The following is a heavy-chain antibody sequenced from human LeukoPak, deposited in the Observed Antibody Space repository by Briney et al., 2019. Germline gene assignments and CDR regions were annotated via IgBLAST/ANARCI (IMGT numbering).Heavy chain of an antibody. J-gene: IGHJ4*02. CDR1: GYSFTSYW. CDR2: IYPGDSDT. D-gene: IGHD3-9*01. Sequence: GESLKISCKGSGYSFTSYWIGWVRQMPGKGLEWMGIIYPGDSDTRYSPSFQGQVTISADKSISTAYLQWSSLKASDTAMYYCAKSQGGYYDILTGYYFDYWGQGTLVTVSS. V-gene: IGHV5-51*01. CDR3: AKSQGGYYDILTGYYFDY.